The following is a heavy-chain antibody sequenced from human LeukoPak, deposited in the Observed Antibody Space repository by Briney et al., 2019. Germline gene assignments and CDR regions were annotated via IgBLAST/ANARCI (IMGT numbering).Heavy chain of an antibody. Sequence: SETLSLTCTVSGGSISSSGYYWGWIRQPPGKGLEWIGSIYYSGSTYYNPSLKSRVTISVDTSKNQFSLKLSSVTAADTAVYYCARGGTPRYYDFWSGPPGFRSYYFDYWGQGTLVTVSS. D-gene: IGHD3-3*01. CDR1: GGSISSSGYY. J-gene: IGHJ4*02. V-gene: IGHV4-39*01. CDR2: IYYSGST. CDR3: ARGGTPRYYDFWSGPPGFRSYYFDY.